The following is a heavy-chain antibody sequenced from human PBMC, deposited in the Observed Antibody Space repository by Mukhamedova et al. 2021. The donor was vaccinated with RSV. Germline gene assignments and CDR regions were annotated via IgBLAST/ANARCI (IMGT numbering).Heavy chain of an antibody. J-gene: IGHJ4*02. Sequence: YWMHWVRQSPGKGLMWVSRIASDGGSTVYADSVKGRFTISRDNTQSTPFLQMDSLRAEDTAIYYCARDWEGIDSWGQGILVIVSS. V-gene: IGHV3-74*01. CDR1: YW. CDR3: ARDWEGIDS. D-gene: IGHD1-26*01. CDR2: IASDGGST.